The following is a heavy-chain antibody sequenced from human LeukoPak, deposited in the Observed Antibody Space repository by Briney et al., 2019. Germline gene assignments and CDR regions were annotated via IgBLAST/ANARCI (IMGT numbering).Heavy chain of an antibody. D-gene: IGHD3-22*01. J-gene: IGHJ4*02. CDR3: AREGYDSSGYQRHFDY. CDR1: GGTLSSYA. CDR2: IIPIFGIA. V-gene: IGHV1-69*04. Sequence: SVKVSCKASGGTLSSYAISWVRQAPGQGPEWMGRIIPIFGIANYAQKFQGRVTITADKSTSTAYMELSSLRSEDTAVYYCAREGYDSSGYQRHFDYWGQGTLVTVSS.